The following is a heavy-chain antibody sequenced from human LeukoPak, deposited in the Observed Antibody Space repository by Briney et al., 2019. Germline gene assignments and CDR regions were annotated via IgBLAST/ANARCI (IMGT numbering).Heavy chain of an antibody. V-gene: IGHV1-69*13. J-gene: IGHJ4*02. CDR2: IIPIVGTA. D-gene: IGHD5-24*01. CDR3: ARDAGDSYTRGYYFDS. CDR1: GGTFSSYA. Sequence: GASVKVSCKASGGTFSSYAISWVRQAPGQGLEWMGGIIPIVGTANYAQKFQGRVTITADESTSTAYMELSSLRSEDTAVYYCARDAGDSYTRGYYFDSWGQGTLVTVSS.